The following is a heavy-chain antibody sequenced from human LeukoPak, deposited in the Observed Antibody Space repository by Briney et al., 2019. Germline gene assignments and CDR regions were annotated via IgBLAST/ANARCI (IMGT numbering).Heavy chain of an antibody. V-gene: IGHV1-69*13. Sequence: GASVKVSCKASGGTFSSYAITWVRQAPGQGLEWMGGIIPMYGTANYAQKFQGRVTITADESTSTAYMELSSLRSEDTAVYYCARTSLNYYDSSGYYVSDAFDIWGQGTMVAVSS. D-gene: IGHD3-22*01. CDR2: IIPMYGTA. CDR3: ARTSLNYYDSSGYYVSDAFDI. CDR1: GGTFSSYA. J-gene: IGHJ3*02.